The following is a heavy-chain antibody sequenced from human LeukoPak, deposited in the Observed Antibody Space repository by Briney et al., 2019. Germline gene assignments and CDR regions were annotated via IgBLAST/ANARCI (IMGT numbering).Heavy chain of an antibody. J-gene: IGHJ3*02. CDR1: GFTFSSYD. D-gene: IGHD2-2*01. CDR3: AGQARPGAAEGAFDI. Sequence: GGSLRLSCTASGFTFSSYDMHWVPQDKGRGLEWVTAISTAGDPYYLGSVKGRFTISRENAKNSFYLQMNSLRAGDTAVYYCAGQARPGAAEGAFDIWGQGTMVTVSS. V-gene: IGHV3-13*05. CDR2: ISTAGDP.